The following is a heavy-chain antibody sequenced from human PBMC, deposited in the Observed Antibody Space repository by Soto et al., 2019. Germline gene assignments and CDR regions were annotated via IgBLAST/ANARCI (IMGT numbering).Heavy chain of an antibody. CDR1: GFTFSSYA. CDR3: AKDCGWNYIASWFDA. V-gene: IGHV3-23*01. CDR2: ISGSGGST. Sequence: GGSLRLSCAASGFTFSSYAMSWVRQAPGKGLEWVSAISGSGGSTYYADSVKGRFTISRDNSKNTLYLQMNSLRAEDTAVYYCAKDCGWNYIASWFDAWGRGTLVTVSS. J-gene: IGHJ5*02. D-gene: IGHD1-7*01.